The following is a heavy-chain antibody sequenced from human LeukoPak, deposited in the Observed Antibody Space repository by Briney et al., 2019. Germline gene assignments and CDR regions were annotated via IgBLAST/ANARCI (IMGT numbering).Heavy chain of an antibody. CDR3: ARNVGEGYCSSTSCYYFDY. J-gene: IGHJ4*02. CDR2: IYYSGST. D-gene: IGHD2-2*01. CDR1: GGSFSGYY. Sequence: SETLSLTCAVYGGSFSGYYWSWVRQPPGKGLEWIGYIYYSGSTNYNPSLKSRVTISVDTSKNQFSLKLSSVTAADTAVYYCARNVGEGYCSSTSCYYFDYWGQGTLVTVSS. V-gene: IGHV4-59*01.